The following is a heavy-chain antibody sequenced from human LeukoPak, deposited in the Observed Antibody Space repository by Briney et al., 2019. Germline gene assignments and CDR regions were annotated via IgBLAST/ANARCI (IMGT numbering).Heavy chain of an antibody. CDR3: ATRVIPGASEYDAFDI. CDR2: INPNSGGT. D-gene: IGHD2-2*01. CDR1: GYTFTGFY. V-gene: IGHV1-2*02. J-gene: IGHJ3*02. Sequence: ASVKVSCKASGYTFTGFYMHWVRQAPGQGLEWMEWINPNSGGTNYAQKFQGRVTMTRDTSISTAYMDLSSLRSDDTAVYYCATRVIPGASEYDAFDIWGQGTMVTVSS.